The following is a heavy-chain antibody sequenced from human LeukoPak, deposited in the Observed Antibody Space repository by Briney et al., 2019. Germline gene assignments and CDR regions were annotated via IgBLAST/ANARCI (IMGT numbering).Heavy chain of an antibody. D-gene: IGHD3-3*02. CDR2: INHSGST. CDR1: GDSISSY. Sequence: SETLSLTCTVSGDSISSYWSWIRQPAGKGLEWIGEINHSGSTNYNPSLKSRVTISVDTSKNQFSLKLSSVTAADTAVYYCAILGVLYVWGQGTTVTVSS. J-gene: IGHJ6*02. CDR3: AILGVLYV. V-gene: IGHV4-34*01.